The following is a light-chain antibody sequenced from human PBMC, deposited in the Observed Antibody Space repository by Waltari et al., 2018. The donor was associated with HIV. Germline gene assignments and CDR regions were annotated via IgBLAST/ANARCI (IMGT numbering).Light chain of an antibody. CDR2: GAS. CDR1: QSVTFN. Sequence: EIVLTQSPATLSVSRGERVTLSCRASQSVTFNLAWYQQRPGQAPRLLIYGASTRATGIPARFSGSGSGTEFTLTISSLQSEDFAIYYCHQYNDWPPLTFGGGTKVEIK. V-gene: IGKV3D-15*01. CDR3: HQYNDWPPLT. J-gene: IGKJ4*01.